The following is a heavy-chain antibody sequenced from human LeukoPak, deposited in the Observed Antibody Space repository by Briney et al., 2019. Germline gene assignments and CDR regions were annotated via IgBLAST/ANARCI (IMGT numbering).Heavy chain of an antibody. CDR2: IYSSGST. J-gene: IGHJ4*02. V-gene: IGHV4-39*01. CDR3: ARRGIAAAGTSY. CDR1: GGSISSGNHY. D-gene: IGHD6-25*01. Sequence: SETLSLTCSVSGGSISSGNHYSDWIRQPPGKGLEWLGSIYSSGSTHYNPSLKSRVTISVDTSKNQLSLKLTSVTAADTAVYYCARRGIAAAGTSYWGQGTLVTVSS.